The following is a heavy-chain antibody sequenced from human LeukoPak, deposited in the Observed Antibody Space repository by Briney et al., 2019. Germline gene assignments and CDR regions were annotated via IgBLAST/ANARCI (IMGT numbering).Heavy chain of an antibody. J-gene: IGHJ4*02. CDR1: GGSISSRNW. Sequence: SGTLSLTCTVSGGSISSRNWWSWVRQPPGKGLEWIGEMYHSGSINYNPSLKSRVAISVDISKNQFSLRLNSVTAADTAVYYCARDLGSAQPGFWGQGTLVTVSS. D-gene: IGHD6-25*01. V-gene: IGHV4-4*02. CDR2: MYHSGSI. CDR3: ARDLGSAQPGF.